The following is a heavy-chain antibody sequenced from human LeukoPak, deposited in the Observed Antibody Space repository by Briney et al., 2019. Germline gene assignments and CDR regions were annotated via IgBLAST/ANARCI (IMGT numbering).Heavy chain of an antibody. V-gene: IGHV4-39*01. CDR3: ARQGSGSGPLSYYYYYMDV. CDR2: IYYSGST. J-gene: IGHJ6*03. Sequence: PSETLSLTCTVSGGSISSSSYYWGWIRQPPGKGLEWIGSIYYSGSTYYNPSLKSRVTISVDTSKNQFSLKLSSVTAADTAVYYCARQGSGSGPLSYYYYYMDVWGKGTTVTVSS. D-gene: IGHD3-10*01. CDR1: GGSISSSSYY.